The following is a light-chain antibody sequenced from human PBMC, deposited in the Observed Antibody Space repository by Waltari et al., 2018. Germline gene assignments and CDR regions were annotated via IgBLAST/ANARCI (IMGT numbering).Light chain of an antibody. CDR2: GAS. J-gene: IGKJ1*01. V-gene: IGKV3-20*01. CDR1: QSVRSSY. CDR3: QQYGSSPKT. Sequence: EIVLTQSPGTLSLSPGDRASPSCRASQSVRSSYLAWYQQKPGQAPRLLIYGASSRATGIPDRFSGSGSGTDFTLTISRLEPEDFAVYYCQQYGSSPKTFGQGTKVEIK.